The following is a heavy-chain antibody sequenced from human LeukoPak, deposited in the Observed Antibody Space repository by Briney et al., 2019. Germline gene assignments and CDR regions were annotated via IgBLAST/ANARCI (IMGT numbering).Heavy chain of an antibody. J-gene: IGHJ5*02. D-gene: IGHD3-3*01. V-gene: IGHV1-69*02. Sequence: SVKVSCKASGGTFSSYTISWVRQAPGQGLEWMGRIIPILGIANYAQKFQGRVTITADKSTSTAYMELSSRRSEDTAVYYCARTLTIFGVVIRRDNWFDPWGQGTLVTASS. CDR3: ARTLTIFGVVIRRDNWFDP. CDR2: IIPILGIA. CDR1: GGTFSSYT.